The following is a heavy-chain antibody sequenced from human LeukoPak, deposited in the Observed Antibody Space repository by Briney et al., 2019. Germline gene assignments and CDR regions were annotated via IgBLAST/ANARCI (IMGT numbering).Heavy chain of an antibody. V-gene: IGHV4-30-4*07. CDR3: ARDGNPI. J-gene: IGHJ3*02. Sequence: SQTLSLTCAVSGGSISGGGYSWSWIRQPPGKGLEWIGYIYYSGSTYYNPSLKSRVTISVDTSKNQFSLKLSSVTAADTAVYYCARDGNPIWGQGTMVTVSS. CDR2: IYYSGST. CDR1: GGSISGGGYS. D-gene: IGHD4-23*01.